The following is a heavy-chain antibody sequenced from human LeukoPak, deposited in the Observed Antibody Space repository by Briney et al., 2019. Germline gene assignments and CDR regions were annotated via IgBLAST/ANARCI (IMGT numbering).Heavy chain of an antibody. CDR2: INWNGGST. Sequence: GGSLRLSCAASGFTFDDYGMSWVRQAPGNGLEWVSGINWNGGSTGYADSVKGRFTICRDNAKNSLYLQMNSLRAEDTALYYCASSGLLVRAFDIWGQGTMVTVSS. CDR3: ASSGLLVRAFDI. CDR1: GFTFDDYG. V-gene: IGHV3-20*04. J-gene: IGHJ3*02. D-gene: IGHD2-8*02.